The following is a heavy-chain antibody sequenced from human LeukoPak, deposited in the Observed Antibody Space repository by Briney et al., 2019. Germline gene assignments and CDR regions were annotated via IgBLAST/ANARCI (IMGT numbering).Heavy chain of an antibody. J-gene: IGHJ4*02. CDR2: IYYSGTT. Sequence: ASETLSLTCTVSGGSITSGDYHWSWIRRPPGKGLEWIGYIYYSGTTHYNPSLKSRVTMSVDTSKNLFSMQLSSVTAADTAVYYCARAPKYYYASGSSLFDYWGQGTLVTVSS. V-gene: IGHV4-30-4*01. D-gene: IGHD3-10*01. CDR1: GGSITSGDYH. CDR3: ARAPKYYYASGSSLFDY.